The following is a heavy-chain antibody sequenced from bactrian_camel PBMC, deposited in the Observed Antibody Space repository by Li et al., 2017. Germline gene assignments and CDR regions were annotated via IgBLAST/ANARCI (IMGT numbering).Heavy chain of an antibody. CDR3: AAGQGVGWCLDVIRVGAEADFDY. D-gene: IGHD5*01. CDR1: GGSLSRDC. CDR2: IERNGRT. V-gene: IGHV3S53*01. J-gene: IGHJ6*01. Sequence: HVQLVESGGGSVQAGGSLRLSCEASGGSLSRDCAGWFRQAPGQERVKVASIERNGRTTYADSVKDRLTVSRDGAGKILYLQMNSLRPEDTAMYYCAAGQGVGWCLDVIRVGAEADFDYWGQGTQVTVS.